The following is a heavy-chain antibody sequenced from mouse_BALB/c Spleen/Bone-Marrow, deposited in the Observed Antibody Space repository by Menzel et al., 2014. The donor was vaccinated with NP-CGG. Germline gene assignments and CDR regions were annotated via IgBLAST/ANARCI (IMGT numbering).Heavy chain of an antibody. D-gene: IGHD2-4*01. CDR2: ISGDGRYT. Sequence: EVMLVESGGGLVKSGGSLRLSCAASGFSFSNYGMSWLRQTPEKRLEWVATISGDGRYTFYSDSVKGRFTISRDNAKNNLYLQLSGLRSEDTALYYCARHAYYDQTEFSFVCWGQGTLVTVSA. J-gene: IGHJ3*01. CDR1: GFSFSNYG. CDR3: ARHAYYDQTEFSFVC. V-gene: IGHV5-9-2*01.